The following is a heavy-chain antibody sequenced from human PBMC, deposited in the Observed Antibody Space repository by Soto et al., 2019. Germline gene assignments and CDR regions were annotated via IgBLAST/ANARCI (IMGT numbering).Heavy chain of an antibody. CDR1: GFTFTSSA. Sequence: SVKVSCKASGFTFTSSAVQWVRQARGQRLEWTGWIVVGSGNTNYAQKFQERVTITRDMSTSTAYMELSSLRSEDTAVYYCAADGYSYGYSLGYYYGMDVWGQGTTVTV. D-gene: IGHD5-18*01. J-gene: IGHJ6*02. CDR2: IVVGSGNT. CDR3: AADGYSYGYSLGYYYGMDV. V-gene: IGHV1-58*01.